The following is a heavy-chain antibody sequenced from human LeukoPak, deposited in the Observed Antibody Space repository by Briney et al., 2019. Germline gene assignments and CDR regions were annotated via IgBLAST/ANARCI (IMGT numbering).Heavy chain of an antibody. D-gene: IGHD6-13*01. CDR3: AKATSSSFEYFQH. CDR2: ISWNSGSI. J-gene: IGHJ1*01. CDR1: GFTFDDYA. V-gene: IGHV3-9*01. Sequence: GGSLRLSCAASGFTFDDYAMHWVRQAPGKGLEWVSGISWNSGSIGYADSVKGRFTISRDNAKNSLYLQMNSLRAEDTALYYCAKATSSSFEYFQHWGQGTLVTVSS.